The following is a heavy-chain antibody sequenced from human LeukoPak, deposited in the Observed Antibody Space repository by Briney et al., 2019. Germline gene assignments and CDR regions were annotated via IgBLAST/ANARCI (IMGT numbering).Heavy chain of an antibody. J-gene: IGHJ4*02. CDR2: ISGSGGST. CDR3: AKDGGYSYGPSPFDY. V-gene: IGHV3-23*01. CDR1: GFTFSSYA. D-gene: IGHD5-18*01. Sequence: GGSLRLSCAASGFTFSSYAMSWVRQAPGKGLEWVSAISGSGGSTYYADSVKGRLTISRDNSKNTLYLQMNSLRAEDTAVYYCAKDGGYSYGPSPFDYWGQGTLVTVSS.